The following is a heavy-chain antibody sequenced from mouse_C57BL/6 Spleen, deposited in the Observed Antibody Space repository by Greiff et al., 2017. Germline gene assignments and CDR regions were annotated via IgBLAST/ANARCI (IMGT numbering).Heavy chain of an antibody. V-gene: IGHV1-82*01. Sequence: LVESGPELVKPGASVKISCKASGYAFSSSWMNWVKQRPGKGLEWIGRIYPGDGDTNYNGKFKGKATLTADKSSSAAYMQLSSLTSEDSAVYFCARGSSYYYGSSYGYFDVWGTGTTVTVSS. D-gene: IGHD1-1*01. CDR3: ARGSSYYYGSSYGYFDV. CDR2: IYPGDGDT. J-gene: IGHJ1*03. CDR1: GYAFSSSW.